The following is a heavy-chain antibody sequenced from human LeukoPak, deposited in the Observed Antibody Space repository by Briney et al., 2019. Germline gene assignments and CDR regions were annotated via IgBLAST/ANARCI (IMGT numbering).Heavy chain of an antibody. Sequence: SQTLSLTCTVSGGSISSSSYYWGWIRQPPGKGLEWIGSIYYSGSTYYNPSLKSRVTISVDTSKNQFSLKLSSVTAADTAVYYCARAGARYPDYGDYAYFDYWGQGTLVTVSS. CDR3: ARAGARYPDYGDYAYFDY. D-gene: IGHD4-17*01. CDR2: IYYSGST. V-gene: IGHV4-39*07. J-gene: IGHJ4*02. CDR1: GGSISSSSYY.